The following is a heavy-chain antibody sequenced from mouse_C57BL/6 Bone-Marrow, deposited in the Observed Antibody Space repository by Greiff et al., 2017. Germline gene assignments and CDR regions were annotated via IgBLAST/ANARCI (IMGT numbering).Heavy chain of an antibody. Sequence: EVQLVESGEGLVKPGGSLKLSCAASGFTFSSYAMSWVRQTPEKRLEWVAYISSGGDYIYYADTVKGRFTISRGNARNTLYLQMSSLKSEDTAMYYSVTTVVDYAMDYWGQGTSVTVSS. CDR2: ISSGGDYI. CDR3: VTTVVDYAMDY. V-gene: IGHV5-9-1*02. D-gene: IGHD1-1*01. J-gene: IGHJ4*01. CDR1: GFTFSSYA.